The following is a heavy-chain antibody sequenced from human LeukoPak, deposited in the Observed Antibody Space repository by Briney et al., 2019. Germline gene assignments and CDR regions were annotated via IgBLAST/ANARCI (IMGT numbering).Heavy chain of an antibody. V-gene: IGHV1-18*01. D-gene: IGHD6-19*01. J-gene: IGHJ4*02. CDR1: GYTFTSYG. Sequence: ASVKVSCKASGYTFTSYGISWVRQAPGQGLEWMGWISAYNGNTNYAQKLQGRVTMTTDTSTSTAYMELRSLRSDDTAVYYCARDAHFVTGIAVAGTSDYWGQGTLSPSPQ. CDR3: ARDAHFVTGIAVAGTSDY. CDR2: ISAYNGNT.